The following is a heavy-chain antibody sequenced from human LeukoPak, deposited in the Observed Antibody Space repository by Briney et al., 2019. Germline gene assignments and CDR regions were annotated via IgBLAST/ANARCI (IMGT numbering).Heavy chain of an antibody. J-gene: IGHJ3*02. Sequence: PGGSLRLSCAASTFTLSSYTMNWVRQAPGKGLEWVSSISSSSTYINYADSVKGRFTISRDNAKNSMALQMNSLRAEDTAVYYSARVRFAGPQAFDIWGQGTMVTVAS. CDR1: TFTLSSYT. CDR3: ARVRFAGPQAFDI. CDR2: ISSSSTYI. V-gene: IGHV3-21*01. D-gene: IGHD4/OR15-4a*01.